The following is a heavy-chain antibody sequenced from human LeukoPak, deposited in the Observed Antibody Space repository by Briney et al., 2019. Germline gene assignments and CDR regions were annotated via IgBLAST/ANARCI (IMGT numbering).Heavy chain of an antibody. V-gene: IGHV3-23*01. J-gene: IGHJ4*02. D-gene: IGHD3-9*01. CDR2: ISGSGGST. CDR3: AKTPYYDILTGYPHFDY. CDR1: GFTFSSYA. Sequence: GGSLRLSCAASGFTFSSYAMSWVRQAPGKGLEWVSAISGSGGSTYYADSVKGRFTISRDNSKNTLYLQMNSLRAEDTAVYYCAKTPYYDILTGYPHFDYWGQGTLVTVSS.